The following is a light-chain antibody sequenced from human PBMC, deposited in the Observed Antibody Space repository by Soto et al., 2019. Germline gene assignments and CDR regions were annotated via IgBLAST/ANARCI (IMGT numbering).Light chain of an antibody. J-gene: IGKJ4*01. CDR3: QQSITAPLT. V-gene: IGKV1-39*01. Sequence: DIQMTQSPSSLSASVGDRVTTTCRAIQSIDNYLNWYQQKSGKAPQLLIYTASHFQSGVPSRFSGGGYGTDFILTISSLQPEDSAIYFCQQSITAPLTFGGGTKVDIK. CDR1: QSIDNY. CDR2: TAS.